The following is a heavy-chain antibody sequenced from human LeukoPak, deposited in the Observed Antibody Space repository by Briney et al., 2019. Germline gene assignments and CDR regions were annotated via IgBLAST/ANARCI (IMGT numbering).Heavy chain of an antibody. CDR1: GGSFSDYY. CDR3: AGGGVPYGAYHWFDP. D-gene: IGHD4/OR15-4a*01. CDR2: INHSRST. J-gene: IGHJ5*02. V-gene: IGHV4-34*01. Sequence: PSETLSLTCAVSGGSFSDYYLNWVRQPPGKGLEWIWEINHSRSTNYNPSLKSRVTISVDTSKNQFSLKLSTVTAAYTDVYYCAGGGVPYGAYHWFDPWGQGTLVTVSS.